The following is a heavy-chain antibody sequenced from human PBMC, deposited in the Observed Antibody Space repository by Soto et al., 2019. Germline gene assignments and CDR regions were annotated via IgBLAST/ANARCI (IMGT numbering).Heavy chain of an antibody. J-gene: IGHJ4*02. D-gene: IGHD6-13*01. CDR1: GFTFSNFA. CDR3: ARERAIAATGTFYY. V-gene: IGHV3-30*04. CDR2: ISFDGRNK. Sequence: QVRLVASGGGVVQPGGSLRLSCVTSGFTFSNFAMHWVRQAPGKGLEWVAVISFDGRNKDYADSVKGRFTISRDNSKNTLFLQMNSLRPEDTAVYYCARERAIAATGTFYYWGQGTLVTVSS.